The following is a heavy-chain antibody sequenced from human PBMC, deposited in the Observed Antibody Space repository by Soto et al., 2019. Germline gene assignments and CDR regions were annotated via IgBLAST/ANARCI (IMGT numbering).Heavy chain of an antibody. CDR3: ASGPRGDHFDY. V-gene: IGHV4-38-2*01. Sequence: SETLSLTCAVSGYSISSGYYWGWIRQPPGKGLEWIGSIYHSGSTYYNPSLKSRVTISVDTSKNQFSLKLSSVTAADTAVYYCASGPRGDHFDYWGQGTLVTVSS. CDR2: IYHSGST. D-gene: IGHD3-10*01. CDR1: GYSISSGYY. J-gene: IGHJ4*02.